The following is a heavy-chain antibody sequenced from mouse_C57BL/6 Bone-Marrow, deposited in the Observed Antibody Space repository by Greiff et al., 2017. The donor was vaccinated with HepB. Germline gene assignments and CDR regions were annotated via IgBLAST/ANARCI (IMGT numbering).Heavy chain of an antibody. CDR1: GYTFTDYY. V-gene: IGHV1-76*01. J-gene: IGHJ1*03. CDR3: ARGGYYFWRYFDV. CDR2: IYPGSGNT. Sequence: QVQLQQSGAELVRPGASVKLSCKASGYTFTDYYINWVKQRPGQGLEWIARIYPGSGNTYYNEKFKGKATLTAEKSSSTAYMQLSSLTSEDSAVYFCARGGYYFWRYFDVWGTGTTVTVSS. D-gene: IGHD1-1*01.